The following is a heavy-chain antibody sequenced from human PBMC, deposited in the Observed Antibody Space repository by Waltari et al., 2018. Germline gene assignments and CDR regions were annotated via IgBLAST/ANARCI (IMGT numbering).Heavy chain of an antibody. CDR3: AGSMVPSHAFDI. CDR2: IYHSGGT. Sequence: QLQLQESGSGLVKPSQTLSLTCAVSGGSISSGGYSWSWIRQPPGKGLEWIGYIYHSGGTYYHPSLKSRVTISVDTSKNQFSLKLSSVTAADTAVYYCAGSMVPSHAFDIWGQGTMVTVSS. CDR1: GGSISSGGYS. D-gene: IGHD3-10*01. V-gene: IGHV4-30-2*01. J-gene: IGHJ3*02.